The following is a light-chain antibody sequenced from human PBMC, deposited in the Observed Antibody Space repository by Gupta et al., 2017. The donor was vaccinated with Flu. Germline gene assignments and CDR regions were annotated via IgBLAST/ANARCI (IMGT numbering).Light chain of an antibody. Sequence: NFMLTQPPSVSESPGKTVTISCTRSGGTIASNYVQWYQQRPGSSPSTVIYDDNQRPSGVTDRLAGSIYSSYKSAYLTISGLKAEDEADYYCPSYHGSNQIFGGGTKLTVL. CDR2: DDN. CDR3: PSYHGSNQI. V-gene: IGLV6-57*01. J-gene: IGLJ2*01. CDR1: GGTIASNY.